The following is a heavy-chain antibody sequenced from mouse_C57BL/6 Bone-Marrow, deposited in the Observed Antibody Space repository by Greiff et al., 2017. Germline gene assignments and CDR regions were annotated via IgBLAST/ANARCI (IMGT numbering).Heavy chain of an antibody. Sequence: QVQLQQSGPELVKPGASVKLSCKASGFTFTSYEINWVQQSPRQGHEWIGLICPRAGSTKYDEKFKGKVTLTVDTSSSTAYMELHSLTSEDTAVYFCARDYGSSYWYCDVWGTGTTVTVSS. J-gene: IGHJ1*03. CDR1: GFTFTSYE. CDR2: ICPRAGST. D-gene: IGHD1-1*01. CDR3: ARDYGSSYWYCDV. V-gene: IGHV1-85*01.